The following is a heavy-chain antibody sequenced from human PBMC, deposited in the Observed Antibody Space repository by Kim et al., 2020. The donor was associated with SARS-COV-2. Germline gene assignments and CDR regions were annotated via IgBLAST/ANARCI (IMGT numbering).Heavy chain of an antibody. Sequence: GGSLRLSCAASGFTFSSYWMHWVRQAPGKGLLWVSHIGNDGGGTNYADSVKGRFTISRDNAKNTVYLQLDSLRVEDTAVYHCVRGPFDIWGRGTMVTVSS. CDR3: VRGPFDI. CDR2: IGNDGGGT. CDR1: GFTFSSYW. J-gene: IGHJ3*02. V-gene: IGHV3-74*01.